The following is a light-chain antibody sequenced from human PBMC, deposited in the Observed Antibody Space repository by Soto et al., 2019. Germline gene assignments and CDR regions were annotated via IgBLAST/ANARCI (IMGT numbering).Light chain of an antibody. CDR2: DAS. CDR1: QSISSW. Sequence: DIQMTQSPSTLSASVGDRVTITCRASQSISSWLAWYQQKPGKAPKLLIYDASSLESGVPSRFSGSGSGTEFTPTISSLQPDDLATYYCQQYNSYSHTFGHGTKLEIK. J-gene: IGKJ2*01. CDR3: QQYNSYSHT. V-gene: IGKV1-5*01.